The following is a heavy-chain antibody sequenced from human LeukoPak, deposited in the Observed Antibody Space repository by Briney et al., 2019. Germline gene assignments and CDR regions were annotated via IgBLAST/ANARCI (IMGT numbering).Heavy chain of an antibody. CDR2: ISYDGSNK. Sequence: GGSLRLSCAASGFTFRGYAMHWVRQAPGKGLEWVAVISYDGSNKYYADSVKGRFTISRDNSKNTLYLQMNSLRAEDTAVYYCARVRYYDIYDRGQGTLVTVSS. D-gene: IGHD3-9*01. CDR1: GFTFRGYA. V-gene: IGHV3-30*04. J-gene: IGHJ4*02. CDR3: ARVRYYDIYD.